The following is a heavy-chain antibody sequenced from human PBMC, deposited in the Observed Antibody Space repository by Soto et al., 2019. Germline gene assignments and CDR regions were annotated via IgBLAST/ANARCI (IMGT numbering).Heavy chain of an antibody. J-gene: IGHJ4*02. CDR1: GFTFSSYW. CDR3: ASGERYCTNGVCPFDY. V-gene: IGHV3-7*01. D-gene: IGHD2-8*01. Sequence: GGSLRLSCAASGFTFSSYWMSWVRQAPGKGLEWVANIKQDGSEKYYVDSVKGRFTISRDNAKNSLYLQMNSLRAEDTAVYYCASGERYCTNGVCPFDYWGQGTMVTVYS. CDR2: IKQDGSEK.